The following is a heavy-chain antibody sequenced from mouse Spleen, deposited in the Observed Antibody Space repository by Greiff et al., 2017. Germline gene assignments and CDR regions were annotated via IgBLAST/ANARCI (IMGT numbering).Heavy chain of an antibody. CDR2: IYPGSGST. CDR3: ARRGRMYSPYAMDY. V-gene: IGHV1-55*01. Sequence: QVQLQQPGAELVKPGASVKMSCKASGYTFTSYWITWVKQRPGQGLEWIGDIYPGSGSTNYNEKFKSKATLTVDTSSSTAYMQPSSLTSEDSAVYYCARRGRMYSPYAMDYWGQGTSVTVSS. D-gene: IGHD2-12*01. J-gene: IGHJ4*01. CDR1: GYTFTSYW.